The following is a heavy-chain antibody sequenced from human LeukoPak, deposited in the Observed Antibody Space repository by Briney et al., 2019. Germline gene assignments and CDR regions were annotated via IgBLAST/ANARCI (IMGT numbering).Heavy chain of an antibody. CDR2: IYYSGST. Sequence: SETLSLTCTVSGGSISNYYWSWIRQSPGKEPEWIGYIYYSGSTKYNPSLKRRVTISVDTSKNQLSLRLSSVTAADTAVYYCARSGAYSSGWYYGMDVWGQGTTVTVSS. CDR3: ARSGAYSSGWYYGMDV. J-gene: IGHJ6*02. V-gene: IGHV4-59*08. D-gene: IGHD6-19*01. CDR1: GGSISNYY.